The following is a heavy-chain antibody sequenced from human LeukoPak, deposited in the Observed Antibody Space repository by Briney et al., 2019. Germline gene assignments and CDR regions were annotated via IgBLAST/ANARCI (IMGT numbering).Heavy chain of an antibody. D-gene: IGHD1-1*01. CDR2: IWYDGSIT. CDR3: ARAPSTALGSFDV. J-gene: IGHJ3*01. CDR1: GFSFSRFG. Sequence: GRSLRLSCAASGFSFSRFGMHWVRQAPGKGLEWVALIWYDGSITYHADSVKGRFTVSRDNSKNMLYVQMNNLRAEDTAVYYCARAPSTALGSFDVWGQGTMVTVSS. V-gene: IGHV3-33*01.